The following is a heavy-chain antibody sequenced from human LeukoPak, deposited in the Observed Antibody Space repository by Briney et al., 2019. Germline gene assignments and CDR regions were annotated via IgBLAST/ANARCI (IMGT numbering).Heavy chain of an antibody. J-gene: IGHJ4*02. V-gene: IGHV4-59*01. CDR2: IYYSGST. CDR3: ARGGSVPGL. Sequence: KSSETLSLTCTVSGGSISSYYWSWIRQPPGKGLEWIGYIYYSGSTNYNPSLKSRVTISVDTSKNQFSLKLSSVTAADTAVYYCARGGSVPGLWGQGTLVTVSS. D-gene: IGHD3-10*01. CDR1: GGSISSYY.